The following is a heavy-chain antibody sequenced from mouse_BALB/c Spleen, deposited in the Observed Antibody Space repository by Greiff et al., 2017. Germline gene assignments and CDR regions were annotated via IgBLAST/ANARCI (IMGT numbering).Heavy chain of an antibody. D-gene: IGHD2-3*01. CDR3: ARSDDGYRYYYAMDY. CDR1: GYSITSDYA. Sequence: EVKLMESGPGLVKPSQSLSLTCTVTGYSITSDYAWNWIRQFPGNKLEWMGYISYSGSTSYNPSLKSRISITRDTSKNQFFLQLNSVTTEDTATYYCARSDDGYRYYYAMDYWGQGTSVTVSS. J-gene: IGHJ4*01. V-gene: IGHV3-2*02. CDR2: ISYSGST.